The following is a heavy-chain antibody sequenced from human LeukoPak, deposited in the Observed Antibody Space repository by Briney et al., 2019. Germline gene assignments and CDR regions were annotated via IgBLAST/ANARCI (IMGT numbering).Heavy chain of an antibody. CDR2: IDPDGSTT. Sequence: GGSLRLSCAASGFTFSTYGMHWVRQAPGEGLVWVSRIDPDGSTTNYAESVKGRFTTSRDNAKNTMYLQMNSLRAEDTALYYCTRVQAGRSGLMDVWGRGTTVTVSS. CDR1: GFTFSTYG. D-gene: IGHD2-8*02. CDR3: TRVQAGRSGLMDV. V-gene: IGHV3-74*01. J-gene: IGHJ6*02.